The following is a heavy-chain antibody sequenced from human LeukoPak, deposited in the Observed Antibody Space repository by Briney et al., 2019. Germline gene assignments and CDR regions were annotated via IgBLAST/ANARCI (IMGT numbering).Heavy chain of an antibody. V-gene: IGHV3-53*01. CDR3: ARVSRIAAARYVDV. CDR1: GFTVSSNY. J-gene: IGHJ6*03. CDR2: IYSGGST. D-gene: IGHD6-13*01. Sequence: AGGSLRLSCAASGFTVSSNYMSWVRQAPGKGLEWVSVIYSGGSTYYADSVKGRFTISRDNSKNTLYLQMNSLRAEDTAVYYCARVSRIAAARYVDVWGKGTTVTVSS.